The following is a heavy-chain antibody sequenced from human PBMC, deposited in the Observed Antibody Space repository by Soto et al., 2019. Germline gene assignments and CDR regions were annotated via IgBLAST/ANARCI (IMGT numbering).Heavy chain of an antibody. J-gene: IGHJ6*02. CDR1: GFTFSSYW. D-gene: IGHD6-19*01. Sequence: PGGTLRLCCAASGFTFSSYWMHWVRQAPGKGLVWVSRINSDGSSTSYADSVKGRFTISRDNAKNTLYLQMNSLRAEDTAVYYCARDPRGSGWPYYYYYGMDVWGQGTTVTVSS. CDR2: INSDGSST. V-gene: IGHV3-74*01. CDR3: ARDPRGSGWPYYYYYGMDV.